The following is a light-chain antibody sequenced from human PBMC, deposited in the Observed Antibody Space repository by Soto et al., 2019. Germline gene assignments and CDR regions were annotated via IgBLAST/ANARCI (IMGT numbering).Light chain of an antibody. Sequence: QSVLTQPASVSGSPGQSITISCTGSSYDVGSYDLVPWYQQHPGKAPKLMIFEGNKRPSGVSNRFSASKSGNTASLTISGLQAEDEADYYCCSYAGSSTFHVIFGGGTKVTVL. CDR3: CSYAGSSTFHVI. J-gene: IGLJ2*01. V-gene: IGLV2-23*01. CDR1: SYDVGSYDL. CDR2: EGN.